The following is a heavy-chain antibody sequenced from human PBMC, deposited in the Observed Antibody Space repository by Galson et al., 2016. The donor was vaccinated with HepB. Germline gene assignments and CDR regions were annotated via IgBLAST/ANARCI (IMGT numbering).Heavy chain of an antibody. Sequence: SVKVSCKVSGYPLSELSVHWVRQAPGKGLEWMGGFDPDAGEKVFAQKLEGRVTITADESTTTAYMELNSLRSEDTAVYYCARYRLDILTGYLKREAFDIWGQGTMVTVSS. CDR2: FDPDAGEK. CDR1: GYPLSELS. CDR3: ARYRLDILTGYLKREAFDI. V-gene: IGHV1-24*01. D-gene: IGHD3-9*01. J-gene: IGHJ3*02.